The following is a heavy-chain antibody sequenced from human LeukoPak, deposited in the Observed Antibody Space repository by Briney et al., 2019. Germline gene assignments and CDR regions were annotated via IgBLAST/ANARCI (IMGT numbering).Heavy chain of an antibody. J-gene: IGHJ5*02. Sequence: PGRSLRLSCAASGFSFSTYALHWVRQAPGKGLEWVAVISYDGSDKYYADSVKGRFTISRDNSKNTLYLQMNSLKPEDTSVHYCARGQRGGLLPNWFDPWGQGTLVTVSS. CDR1: GFSFSTYA. D-gene: IGHD3-16*01. CDR2: ISYDGSDK. V-gene: IGHV3-30-3*01. CDR3: ARGQRGGLLPNWFDP.